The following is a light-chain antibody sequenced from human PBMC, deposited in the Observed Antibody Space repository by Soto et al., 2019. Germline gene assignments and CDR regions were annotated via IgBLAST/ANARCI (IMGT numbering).Light chain of an antibody. V-gene: IGKV3-20*01. CDR3: QQYGYSTLP. J-gene: IGKJ4*01. Sequence: EIVLTQSPGTLSLSPGERATLSCRASESVSDNYLAWYQQRSGQAPRLVIYGASSRASAVPDRFSGSGSGADFTLTISRLEPEDFAVYFGQQYGYSTLPVGVGTKVDIX. CDR2: GAS. CDR1: ESVSDNY.